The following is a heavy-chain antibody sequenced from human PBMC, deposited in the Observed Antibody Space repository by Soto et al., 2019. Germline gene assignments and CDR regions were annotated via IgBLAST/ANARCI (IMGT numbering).Heavy chain of an antibody. J-gene: IGHJ5*02. CDR3: ARDFETVTTSGWFDP. CDR1: GYTFTSYY. CDR2: INPSGGST. D-gene: IGHD4-17*01. V-gene: IGHV1-46*01. Sequence: ASVKVSCKASGYTFTSYYMHWVRQAPGQGLEWMGIINPSGGSTSYAQKFQGRVTVTRDTSTSTVYMELSSLRSEDTAVYYCARDFETVTTSGWFDPWGQGTLVTVSS.